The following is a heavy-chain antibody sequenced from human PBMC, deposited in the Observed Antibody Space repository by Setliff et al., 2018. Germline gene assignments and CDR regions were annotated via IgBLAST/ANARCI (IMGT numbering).Heavy chain of an antibody. J-gene: IGHJ4*02. Sequence: SETLSLTCTVSGASISSDYWNWIRQPPGKGLEWLGYLFYSGSTNYNPSLKSRVTISVDTSKNQFSLRLKSVTAADTAVYYCARGNSRSSVWYVVPHFDYWGQGTLVTVS. CDR1: GASISSDY. CDR2: LFYSGST. D-gene: IGHD6-19*01. CDR3: ARGNSRSSVWYVVPHFDY. V-gene: IGHV4-59*08.